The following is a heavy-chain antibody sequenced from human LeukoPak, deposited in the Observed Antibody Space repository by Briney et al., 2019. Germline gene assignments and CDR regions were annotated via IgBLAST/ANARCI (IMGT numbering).Heavy chain of an antibody. CDR1: GFPFSSHA. V-gene: IGHV3-30*01. J-gene: IGHJ4*02. CDR3: ARDPQVEYSSSAGYFGY. Sequence: GRSLGLSCAAPGFPFSSHAMHWVRQAPGKGLEWVAVISYDGSNKYYADSVKGRFTISRDNSKNTLYLQMNSLRAEDTAVYYCARDPQVEYSSSAGYFGYWGQGTLVTVSS. CDR2: ISYDGSNK. D-gene: IGHD6-6*01.